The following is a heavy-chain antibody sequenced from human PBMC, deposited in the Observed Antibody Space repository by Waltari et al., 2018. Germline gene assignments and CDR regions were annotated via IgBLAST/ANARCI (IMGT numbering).Heavy chain of an antibody. CDR2: MYYSGST. V-gene: IGHV4-39*01. D-gene: IGHD2-15*01. CDR3: VRHARTTSGGKHFDH. Sequence: QLQLQESGPGLVKASETLSLTCTVSGDSISSSSYYWGWVLQPPGKGLEWIGNMYYSGSTYYNPSLKGRVTISGDTSKSQFSLKLSSVTAADTSMYYCVRHARTTSGGKHFDHWGQGMLVTVSP. CDR1: GDSISSSSYY. J-gene: IGHJ4*02.